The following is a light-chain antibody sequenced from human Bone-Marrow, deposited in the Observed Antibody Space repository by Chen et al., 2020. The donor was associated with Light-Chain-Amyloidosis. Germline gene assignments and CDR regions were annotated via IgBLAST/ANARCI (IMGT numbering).Light chain of an antibody. Sequence: SYELTQPPSVSVSPGQTARITCSGDDLPTKYAYWYQQKPGQAPVLVVHRDTERPSGISERFSDSRSGTTAALPISGVQAEDEADYHCQSEDSSGTYEGIFGGGTKLTVL. J-gene: IGLJ2*01. CDR3: QSEDSSGTYEGI. CDR1: DLPTKY. CDR2: RDT. V-gene: IGLV3-25*03.